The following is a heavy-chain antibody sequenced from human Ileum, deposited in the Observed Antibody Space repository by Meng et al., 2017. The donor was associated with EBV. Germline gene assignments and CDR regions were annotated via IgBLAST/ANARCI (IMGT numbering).Heavy chain of an antibody. D-gene: IGHD3-22*01. J-gene: IGHJ5*02. CDR1: GGSIISSKW. CDR2: IYHHGTT. Sequence: QGQREESGPRLVKPSGTGSLTCAVSGGSIISSKWWSWVRQSPGTGLELIGEIYHHGTTNYNPSLKSRVTISVDTSKNKFFLNLTSLTAADTAVYYCARLDSSGYYFGGWFDPWGQGILVTVFS. CDR3: ARLDSSGYYFGGWFDP. V-gene: IGHV4-4*02.